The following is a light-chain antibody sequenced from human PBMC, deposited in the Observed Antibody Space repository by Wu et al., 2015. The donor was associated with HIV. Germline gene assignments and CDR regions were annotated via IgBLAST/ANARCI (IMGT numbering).Light chain of an antibody. J-gene: IGKJ1*01. CDR2: DAS. CDR1: QSVSTY. Sequence: EIVLTQSPATLSLSPGERATLSCRASQSVSTYLSWYSINLARLPGLLIYDASNRDTGIPTRFSGGGSGTDFTLTISSLEPEDSAVYYCHQRSDWPTWTFGQGTKVEIK. V-gene: IGKV3-11*01. CDR3: HQRSDWPTWT.